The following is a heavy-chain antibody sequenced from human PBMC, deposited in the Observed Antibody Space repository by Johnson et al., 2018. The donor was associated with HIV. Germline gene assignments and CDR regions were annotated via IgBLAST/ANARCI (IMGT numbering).Heavy chain of an antibody. Sequence: EVQVVESGGGLVQPGGSLRLSCAASGFTFSTFYMSWVRQAPGKGLEWVANIKQDGSEKYYVDSVKGRFTISRDNAKNSLYLQMNSLRAEDTAVYYCARDEGKTWRQLWWVLDSFDIWGQGTMVTVSS. CDR3: ARDEGKTWRQLWWVLDSFDI. D-gene: IGHD5-18*01. CDR2: IKQDGSEK. CDR1: GFTFSTFY. V-gene: IGHV3-7*01. J-gene: IGHJ3*02.